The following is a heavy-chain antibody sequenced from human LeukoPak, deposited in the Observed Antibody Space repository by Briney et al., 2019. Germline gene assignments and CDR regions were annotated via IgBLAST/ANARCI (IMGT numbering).Heavy chain of an antibody. CDR1: GFTFSNYW. CDR2: ISGSGGST. D-gene: IGHD2-2*01. CDR3: GVPAAITPIDY. Sequence: GGSLRLSCAGTGFTFSNYWMNWVRQAPGKGLEWVSAISGSGGSTYYADSVKGRFTISRDNSKNTLYLQMNSLRAEDTAVYYCGVPAAITPIDYWGQGTLVTVSS. V-gene: IGHV3-23*01. J-gene: IGHJ4*02.